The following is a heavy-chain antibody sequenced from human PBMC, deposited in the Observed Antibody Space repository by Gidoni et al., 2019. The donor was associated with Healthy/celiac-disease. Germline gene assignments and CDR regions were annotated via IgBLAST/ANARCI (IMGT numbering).Heavy chain of an antibody. J-gene: IGHJ4*02. CDR3: ASPSRLGELSPPFGFDY. CDR2: IYYSGST. Sequence: QLQLQESGPGLVKPSETLSLTCTASGGSISSSSYYWGRIRQPPGKGLDWLGSIYYSGSTYYNPSFASIFLTTSTKLTAADTAVYYCASPSRLGELSPPFGFDYWGQGTLVTVSS. D-gene: IGHD3-16*02. CDR1: GGSISSSSYY. V-gene: IGHV4-39*01.